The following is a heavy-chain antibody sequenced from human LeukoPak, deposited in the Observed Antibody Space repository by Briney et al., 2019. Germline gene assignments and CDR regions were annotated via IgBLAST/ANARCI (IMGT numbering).Heavy chain of an antibody. J-gene: IGHJ4*01. CDR2: IKSKTDGGTT. CDR3: TTDASYYDSSGYYYGGDY. Sequence: GGSLRLSCAASGFTLSNAWMSWVRQAPGKGLEWVGRIKSKTDGGTTDYAAPVKGRFTISRDDSKNTLYLQMNSLKTEDTAVYYCTTDASYYDSSGYYYGGDYWVHGTLVTVSS. D-gene: IGHD3-22*01. V-gene: IGHV3-15*01. CDR1: GFTLSNAW.